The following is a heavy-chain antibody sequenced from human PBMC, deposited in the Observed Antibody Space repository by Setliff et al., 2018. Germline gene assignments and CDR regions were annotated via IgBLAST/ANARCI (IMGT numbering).Heavy chain of an antibody. J-gene: IGHJ6*02. CDR2: ITPIFGTA. V-gene: IGHV1-69*13. Sequence: SVKVSCKASGGTFSTYAISWVRQAPGQGLEWMGGITPIFGTANYAQKFQGRVTITADESASTAYMELSSLRSEDTAVYYCARDSRGLVPAAIEGSYYYYGMDVWGQGTTVTVSS. D-gene: IGHD2-2*02. CDR1: GGTFSTYA. CDR3: ARDSRGLVPAAIEGSYYYYGMDV.